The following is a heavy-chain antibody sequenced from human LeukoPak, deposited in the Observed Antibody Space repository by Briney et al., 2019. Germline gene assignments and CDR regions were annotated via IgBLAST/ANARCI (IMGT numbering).Heavy chain of an antibody. V-gene: IGHV1-46*01. D-gene: IGHD1-26*01. CDR2: TDPSSGNV. CDR1: GYTFINSY. Sequence: ASVKVSCKASGYTFINSYIHWERQAPGQGLEWMGMTDPSSGNVNYSKRFQGRVTVTRDTSTSTVFMELSSLRSDDTAVYYCAREPTSGSCYFDYWGQGTLVTVSS. J-gene: IGHJ4*02. CDR3: AREPTSGSCYFDY.